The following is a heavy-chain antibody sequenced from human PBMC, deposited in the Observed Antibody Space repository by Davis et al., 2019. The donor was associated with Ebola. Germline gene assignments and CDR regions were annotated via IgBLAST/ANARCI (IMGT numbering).Heavy chain of an antibody. CDR3: AKCRGGSYSAVHY. CDR1: GFTFSSYA. Sequence: GESLKISCAASGFTFSSYAMSWVRQAPGKGLEWVSAINGGGDTTYYVGSVKGRFTISRDNSKNTLYLQMNSLRAEDTALYYCAKCRGGSYSAVHYWGQGTLATVSS. V-gene: IGHV3-23*01. J-gene: IGHJ4*02. D-gene: IGHD2-15*01. CDR2: INGGGDTT.